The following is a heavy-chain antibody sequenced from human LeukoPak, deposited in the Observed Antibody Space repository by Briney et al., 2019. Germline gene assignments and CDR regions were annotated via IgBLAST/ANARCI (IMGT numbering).Heavy chain of an antibody. CDR3: ARTTRYYDSSGCFDF. V-gene: IGHV4-59*08. D-gene: IGHD3-22*01. CDR2: IYYSGST. CDR1: GGSISSYY. Sequence: SETLSLTCTVSGGSISSYYWSWIRQPPGKGLEWIAYIYYSGSTNYNPSLKSRVTISADTSQNQFSLKLSSVTAADTAVYYCARTTRYYDSSGCFDFWGQGTLVSVSS. J-gene: IGHJ4*02.